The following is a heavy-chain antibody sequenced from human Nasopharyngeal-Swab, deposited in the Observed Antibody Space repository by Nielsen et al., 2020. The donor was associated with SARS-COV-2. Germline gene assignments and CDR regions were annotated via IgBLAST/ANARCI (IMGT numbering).Heavy chain of an antibody. V-gene: IGHV4-4*02. CDR1: GGSISSSNW. CDR3: ARGNGYYYDSSGYYYGY. J-gene: IGHJ4*02. D-gene: IGHD3-22*01. Sequence: SETLSLTCAVSGGSISSSNWWSWVRQPPGKGLEWIGEIYHSGSTNYNPSLKSRVTISVDTSKNQFSLKLSSVTAADTAVYYCARGNGYYYDSSGYYYGYWGQGTLVTVSS. CDR2: IYHSGST.